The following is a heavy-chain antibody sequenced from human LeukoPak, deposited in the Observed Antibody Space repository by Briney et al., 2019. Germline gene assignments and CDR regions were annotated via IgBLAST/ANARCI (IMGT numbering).Heavy chain of an antibody. CDR2: INHSGGT. J-gene: IGHJ3*01. CDR3: ARDDLYYNDSSGHSDAFDL. CDR1: RGSFSGYY. V-gene: IGHV4-34*01. D-gene: IGHD3-22*01. Sequence: PSETLSLTCAVFRGSFSGYYWNWIRQSPGKGLEWIGEINHSGGTHYSPSLKSRVTISLDTSKNQFPLRLSSVTAADTAVYYCARDDLYYNDSSGHSDAFDLWGQGTMVTISS.